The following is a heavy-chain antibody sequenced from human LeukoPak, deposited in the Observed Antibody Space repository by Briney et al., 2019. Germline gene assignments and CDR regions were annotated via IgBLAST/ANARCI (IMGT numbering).Heavy chain of an antibody. CDR1: GGSFRRYY. D-gene: IGHD3-16*02. Sequence: SDPLSLTCTLYGGSFRRYYWSWIRHPPGKGLEWIGEINHSGSTIYNPSLKSRVHIPVQTSKNQVSLKLRPVTAADTAVYYCARGGAFGLYDYVWGSYRPNYYFDYWGQGTLVTVSS. CDR2: INHSGST. CDR3: ARGGAFGLYDYVWGSYRPNYYFDY. J-gene: IGHJ4*02. V-gene: IGHV4-34*01.